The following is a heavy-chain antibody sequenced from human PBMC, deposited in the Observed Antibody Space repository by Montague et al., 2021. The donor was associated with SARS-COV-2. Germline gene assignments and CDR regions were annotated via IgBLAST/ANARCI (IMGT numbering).Heavy chain of an antibody. CDR3: GSDTTAYFLFDY. Sequence: SETLSLTCTVFGASIVRSTYYWGWIRQPPGNDLEWIGTIYYSGTTHYTPSLRSRVTISLDTSKNQVYLRLTSVTAADTAFYYCGSDTTAYFLFDYWGRGTLISVSS. CDR1: GASIVRSTYY. CDR2: IYYSGTT. J-gene: IGHJ4*02. V-gene: IGHV4-39*07. D-gene: IGHD3-9*01.